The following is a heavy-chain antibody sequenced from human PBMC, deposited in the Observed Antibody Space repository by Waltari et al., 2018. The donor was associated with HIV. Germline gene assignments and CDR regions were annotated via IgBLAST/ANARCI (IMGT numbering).Heavy chain of an antibody. J-gene: IGHJ4*02. CDR1: GIPFTTYW. D-gene: IGHD4-17*01. Sequence: EVQLVEFGGGLVQPGGSLTLSCVTSGIPFTTYWMHFFRQAPGKGLEWVSVIKVRESESIYADSVRGRFTISRDNARNTVYLQMTSLRAEDTAVYYCSSLTTRGDFLDLWGRGTLVTVSS. V-gene: IGHV3-74*01. CDR3: SSLTTRGDFLDL. CDR2: IKVRESES.